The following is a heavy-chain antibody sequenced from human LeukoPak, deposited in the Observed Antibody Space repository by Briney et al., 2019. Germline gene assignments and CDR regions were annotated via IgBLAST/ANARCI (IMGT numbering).Heavy chain of an antibody. CDR3: ARGSSSFPYYYYMDV. J-gene: IGHJ6*03. D-gene: IGHD6-6*01. V-gene: IGHV4-34*01. CDR2: INHSGST. CDR1: GGSFSGYY. Sequence: SETLSLTCAVYGGSFSGYYWSWIRQPPGKGLEWIGEINHSGSTNYNPSLKSRVTISVDTSKNQFSLKLSSVTAADTAVYYCARGSSSFPYYYYMDVWGKGTTVTISS.